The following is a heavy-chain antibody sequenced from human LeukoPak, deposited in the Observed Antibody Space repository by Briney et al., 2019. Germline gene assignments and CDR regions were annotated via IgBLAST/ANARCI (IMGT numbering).Heavy chain of an antibody. CDR3: AKAVYGSVAGSYFDY. CDR1: GFTFDDYA. CDR2: ISWNSGSI. Sequence: PGRSLRLSCAASGFTFDDYAMHWVRQAPGKGLEWVSGISWNSGSIGYADSVKGRFTISRDNAKNSLYLQMNSLRAEDMALYYCAKAVYGSVAGSYFDYWGQGTLVTVSS. J-gene: IGHJ4*02. V-gene: IGHV3-9*03. D-gene: IGHD6-19*01.